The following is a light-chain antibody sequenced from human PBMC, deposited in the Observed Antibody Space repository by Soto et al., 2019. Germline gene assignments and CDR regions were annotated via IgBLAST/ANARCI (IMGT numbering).Light chain of an antibody. Sequence: DIQMPQSPSSLSASVGDRVTIACQSSHDVSWNLNWFQQKPGEAPKLLTYDASNLERGVPSRFSRGGSGTDFTLAISSLQPEDVARYDRQQYSSMLSVGGGTEVDLK. V-gene: IGKV1-33*01. CDR3: QQYSSMLS. J-gene: IGKJ4*01. CDR1: HDVSWN. CDR2: DAS.